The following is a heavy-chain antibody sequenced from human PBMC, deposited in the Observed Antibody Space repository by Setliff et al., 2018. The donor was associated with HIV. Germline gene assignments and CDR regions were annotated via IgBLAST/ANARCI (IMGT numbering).Heavy chain of an antibody. V-gene: IGHV1-3*04. D-gene: IGHD3-22*01. J-gene: IGHJ4*02. CDR2: INTGNGNT. CDR3: ARVPRWYYYDSSGYPDY. Sequence: ASVKVSCKASGYTFSHYPMHWVRQAPGRRPEWMGWINTGNGNTKYSQKFQDRVTITRDTSADTVYMELSSLRSEDTAVYYCARVPRWYYYDSSGYPDYWGQGTLVTVSS. CDR1: GYTFSHYP.